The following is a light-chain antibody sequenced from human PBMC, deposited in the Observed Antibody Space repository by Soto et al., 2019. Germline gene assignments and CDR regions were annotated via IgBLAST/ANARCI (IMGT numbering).Light chain of an antibody. V-gene: IGKV1-27*01. CDR3: QKYNNVPLT. Sequence: DIQMTQSPSSLSASVGDRVTITCRASQDITNYLAWYQQKPGKVPKLLVYAASTLQSGVPSRFSASGSGTDFTLTISSLQPEDAATYYCQKYNNVPLTFGGGTKVEIK. J-gene: IGKJ4*01. CDR2: AAS. CDR1: QDITNY.